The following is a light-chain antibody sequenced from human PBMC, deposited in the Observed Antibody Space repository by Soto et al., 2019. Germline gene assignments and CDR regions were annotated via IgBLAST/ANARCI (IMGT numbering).Light chain of an antibody. V-gene: IGKV2-28*01. Sequence: DIVMTQSPLSLPVTPGEPASISCRSSQSLLHSNGYNYLDWYLQKPGQSPQLLIYLGSYRASGVPDRFSGSGSGTYFTLRISRVEAEDVGVYYCLQALKTPFIFGPGTKLEIK. CDR1: QSLLHSNGYNY. CDR3: LQALKTPFI. J-gene: IGKJ3*01. CDR2: LGS.